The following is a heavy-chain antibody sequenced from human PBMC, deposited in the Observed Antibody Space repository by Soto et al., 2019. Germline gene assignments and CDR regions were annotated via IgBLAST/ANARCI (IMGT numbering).Heavy chain of an antibody. D-gene: IGHD5-12*01. Sequence: QVQLQESGPGLVKPSQTLSLICTVSGGSISSGGYYWSCIRQHPGKGLEWIGYIYYSGSTYYNPSLKSRITISVDTSKNQFSLKLSSVTAADTAVYYCARYIVATTYSFDYWGQGTLVTVSS. CDR2: IYYSGST. CDR3: ARYIVATTYSFDY. V-gene: IGHV4-31*03. CDR1: GGSISSGGYY. J-gene: IGHJ4*02.